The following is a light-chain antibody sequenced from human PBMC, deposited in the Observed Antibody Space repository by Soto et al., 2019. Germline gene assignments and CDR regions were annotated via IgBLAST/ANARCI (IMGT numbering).Light chain of an antibody. CDR2: KAS. CDR1: QSISRW. CDR3: QHYNSYSEA. J-gene: IGKJ1*01. Sequence: DIQMTQSPSTLSASVGDIFTITCRASQSISRWLDWYQQRTGKAPKLLIYKASTLKSGVPSRFSGSGYGTELTITISSMKTDDFETYYCQHYNSYSEAFGHGTKVDIK. V-gene: IGKV1-5*03.